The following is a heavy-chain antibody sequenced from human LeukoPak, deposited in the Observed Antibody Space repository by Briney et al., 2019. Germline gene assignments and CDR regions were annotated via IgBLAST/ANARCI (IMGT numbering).Heavy chain of an antibody. CDR2: IKQDGIEK. J-gene: IGHJ3*01. V-gene: IGHV3-7*01. CDR3: AREGMVRGVPDAFDL. D-gene: IGHD3-10*01. CDR1: GFTFSSYW. Sequence: QTGGSLRLSCAASGFTFSSYWMDWVRQVPGKGPEWVANIKQDGIEKYFVGSVRGRFAISRDNAKNLLYLQVTSLRVEDTAVYYCAREGMVRGVPDAFDLWGQGTMVTVSS.